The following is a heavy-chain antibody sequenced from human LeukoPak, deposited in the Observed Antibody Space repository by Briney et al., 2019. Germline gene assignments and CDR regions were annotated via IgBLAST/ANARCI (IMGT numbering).Heavy chain of an antibody. CDR1: GGSISSYY. CDR3: ARLRGFSNWFDP. J-gene: IGHJ5*02. CDR2: IYYSGST. V-gene: IGHV4-59*08. D-gene: IGHD3-22*01. Sequence: SETLSLTCTVSGGSISSYYWSWIRQPPGKGLEGIGYIYYSGSTNYNPSLKSRVTISVDTSKNQFSLKLSSVTAADTAVYHCARLRGFSNWFDPWGQGTLVTVSS.